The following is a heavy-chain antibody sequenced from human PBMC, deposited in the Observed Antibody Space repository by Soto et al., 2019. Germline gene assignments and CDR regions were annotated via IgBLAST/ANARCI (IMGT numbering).Heavy chain of an antibody. CDR3: ATALHYYGSGSYQYYFDF. J-gene: IGHJ4*02. CDR2: FDPEDGET. V-gene: IGHV1-24*01. CDR1: GYTLTELS. Sequence: ASVKVSCKVSGYTLTELSMHWVRQAPGKGLEWMGGFDPEDGETIYAQKFQGRVTMTEDTSTDTVYMELSSLRSEDTAVYYCATALHYYGSGSYQYYFDFWGQGTLVTVSS. D-gene: IGHD3-10*01.